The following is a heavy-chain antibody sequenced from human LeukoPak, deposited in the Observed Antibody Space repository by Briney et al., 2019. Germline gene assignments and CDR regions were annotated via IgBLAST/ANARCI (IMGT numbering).Heavy chain of an antibody. Sequence: GSLRLSCAASGVTVDDNYMNWVRQAPGKGLEWIGEINHSGSTNYNPSLKSRVTISVDTSKNQFSLKLSSVTAADTAVYYCARVRRGKTYYYDSSGYKSPYYFDYWGQGTLVTVSS. CDR1: GVTVDDNY. V-gene: IGHV4-34*01. J-gene: IGHJ4*02. CDR3: ARVRRGKTYYYDSSGYKSPYYFDY. D-gene: IGHD3-22*01. CDR2: INHSGST.